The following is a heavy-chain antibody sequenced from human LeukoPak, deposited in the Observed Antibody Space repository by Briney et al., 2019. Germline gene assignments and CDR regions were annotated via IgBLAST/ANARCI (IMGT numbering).Heavy chain of an antibody. CDR3: ARHPRRYYFDY. CDR2: MNTNSGNT. J-gene: IGHJ4*02. Sequence: ASVKVSCKASGYTFTSYDINWVRQATGPGLERMRWMNTNSGNTGYANKFQGGLAMTRNTSINTAYMELSSLRSEDTAVYYCARHPRRYYFDYWGQGPLVIVSS. D-gene: IGHD7-27*01. V-gene: IGHV1-8*01. CDR1: GYTFTSYD.